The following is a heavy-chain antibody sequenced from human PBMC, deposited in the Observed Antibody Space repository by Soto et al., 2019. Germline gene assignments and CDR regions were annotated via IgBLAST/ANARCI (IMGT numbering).Heavy chain of an antibody. J-gene: IGHJ6*02. Sequence: GASVKVSCKASGYTFTGYYMHWVRQAPGQGLEWMGWINPNSGGTNYAQKFQGWVTMTRDTSISTAYMELSRLRSDDTAVYYCARGTYGSGSPDAYYGMDVWGQGTTVTGLL. CDR2: INPNSGGT. CDR1: GYTFTGYY. V-gene: IGHV1-2*04. D-gene: IGHD3-10*01. CDR3: ARGTYGSGSPDAYYGMDV.